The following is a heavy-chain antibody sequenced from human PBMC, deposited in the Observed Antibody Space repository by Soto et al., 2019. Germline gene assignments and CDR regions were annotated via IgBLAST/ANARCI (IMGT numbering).Heavy chain of an antibody. CDR3: AKGANHGGYVTYFDY. J-gene: IGHJ4*02. V-gene: IGHV3-43*01. D-gene: IGHD5-12*01. CDR1: GFTFDDYT. Sequence: EVQLVESGGVVVQPGGSLRLSCAASGFTFDDYTMHWVRQAPGKGLEWVSLISWDGGSTYYADSVKGRFTISRDNSKNSLYLQMNSLRTEDTALYYCAKGANHGGYVTYFDYWGQGTLVTVSS. CDR2: ISWDGGST.